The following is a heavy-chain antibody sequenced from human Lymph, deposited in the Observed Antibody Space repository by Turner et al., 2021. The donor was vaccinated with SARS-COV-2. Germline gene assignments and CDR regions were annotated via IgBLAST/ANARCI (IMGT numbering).Heavy chain of an antibody. CDR2: MNPNSGNT. D-gene: IGHD1-26*01. J-gene: IGHJ6*02. CDR3: ARGRYSGGGMDV. V-gene: IGHV1-8*02. Sequence: QVQLVQSGAEVKKPGASVQVSGKAPGYTFTSYDINWERQATGQGLEWMGWMNPNSGNTGYAQKCQGRVTMTRNTAISTAYMELSSLRSADTAVYYCARGRYSGGGMDVWGQGTTVTVSS. CDR1: GYTFTSYD.